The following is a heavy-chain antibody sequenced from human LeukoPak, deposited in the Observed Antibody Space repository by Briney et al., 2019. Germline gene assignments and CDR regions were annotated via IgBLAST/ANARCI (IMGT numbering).Heavy chain of an antibody. V-gene: IGHV4-59*08. CDR1: GVSISGYY. J-gene: IGHJ5*02. Sequence: SETLSLTCTGSGVSISGYYWTWMRQPPGQGLEWRGYIYYSGTTHYSASLKSRVTISVDTSKNQFSLHLSSVTVADTAVYYCARPSVVAGTQWFDPWGQGTLVTVSS. CDR3: ARPSVVAGTQWFDP. CDR2: IYYSGTT. D-gene: IGHD6-19*01.